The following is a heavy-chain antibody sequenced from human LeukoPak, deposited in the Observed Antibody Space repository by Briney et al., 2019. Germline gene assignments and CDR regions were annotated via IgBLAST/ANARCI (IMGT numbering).Heavy chain of an antibody. CDR2: IYYSGST. CDR3: SRASGYSSGWPFDY. CDR1: GGSISSYY. D-gene: IGHD6-19*01. J-gene: IGHJ4*02. V-gene: IGHV4-59*01. Sequence: SETLSLTCTVSGGSISSYYWSWIRQPPGKGLEWIGYIYYSGSTNHNPSLKSRVTISVDTSKNQFSLKLSSVTAADTAVYYCSRASGYSSGWPFDYWGQGTLVTVSS.